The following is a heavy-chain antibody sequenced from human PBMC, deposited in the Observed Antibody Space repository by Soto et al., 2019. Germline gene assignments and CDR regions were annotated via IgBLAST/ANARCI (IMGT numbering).Heavy chain of an antibody. CDR2: IFSGGST. V-gene: IGHV3-66*04. J-gene: IGHJ4*02. D-gene: IGHD5-18*01. CDR3: ARHGYNYGGGYFDY. CDR1: GVTVSSNY. Sequence: EVQLVESGGGLVQPGGSLRLSCAASGVTVSSNYMSWVRQAPGKGLEWVSVIFSGGSTYYADSVKGRFTISRDNYKTSLYLQMNSLSAEDTAVYYCARHGYNYGGGYFDYWGQGTLVTVSS.